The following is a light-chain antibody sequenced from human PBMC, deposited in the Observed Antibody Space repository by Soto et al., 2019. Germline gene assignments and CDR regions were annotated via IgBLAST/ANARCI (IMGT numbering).Light chain of an antibody. J-gene: IGKJ1*01. CDR3: QQYGSSGT. CDR2: GAS. CDR1: QSVSID. Sequence: EIFLTQSPLTLSLSPVEVATLSCRASQSVSIDLAWYQQTPGQAPRLLIYGASTRATGIPDRFSGSGSGTDFTLTISRLEPEDFAVYYCQQYGSSGTFGQGTKVDNK. V-gene: IGKV3-20*01.